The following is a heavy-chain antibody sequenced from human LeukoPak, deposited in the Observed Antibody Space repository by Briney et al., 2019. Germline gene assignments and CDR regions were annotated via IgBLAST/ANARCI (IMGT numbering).Heavy chain of an antibody. CDR1: GYSFTSYW. Sequence: GESLKISCKGSGYSFTSYWIGWVRQMPGKGLEWMGIIYPGDSDTRYSPSFQGQVTIPADKSISTAYLQWSSLKASDTAMYYCARHVTYERPYMDVWGKGTTVTVSS. CDR2: IYPGDSDT. D-gene: IGHD3-22*01. V-gene: IGHV5-51*01. J-gene: IGHJ6*03. CDR3: ARHVTYERPYMDV.